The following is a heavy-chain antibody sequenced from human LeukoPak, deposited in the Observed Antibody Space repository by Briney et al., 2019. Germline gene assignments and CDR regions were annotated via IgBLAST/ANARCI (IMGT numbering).Heavy chain of an antibody. D-gene: IGHD1-1*01. V-gene: IGHV1-69*04. CDR1: GGTFSNYA. CDR2: IIPILGLV. Sequence: SVKVSCKASGGTFSNYAISWVRQAPGQGLECMGRIIPILGLVNYAQKFQGRVKITADKSTSIAYMELSSLRSEDTAVYFCARLEMPTTNYYFDYWGQGTLVTVSS. CDR3: ARLEMPTTNYYFDY. J-gene: IGHJ4*02.